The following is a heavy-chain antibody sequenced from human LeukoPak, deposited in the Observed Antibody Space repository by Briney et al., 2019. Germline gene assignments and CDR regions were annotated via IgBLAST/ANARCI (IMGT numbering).Heavy chain of an antibody. J-gene: IGHJ4*02. CDR1: GYSFTSYW. CDR3: ARQESYYYDSSGHNDY. CDR2: IYPGDSDT. D-gene: IGHD3-22*01. Sequence: GESLKISCKGSGYSFTSYWIGWVRQMPGKGLEWMGIIYPGDSDTRYSPSFQGQVTISADKSISTAYLQWSSLKASDTAMYYCARQESYYYDSSGHNDYWGQGTLVTVSS. V-gene: IGHV5-51*01.